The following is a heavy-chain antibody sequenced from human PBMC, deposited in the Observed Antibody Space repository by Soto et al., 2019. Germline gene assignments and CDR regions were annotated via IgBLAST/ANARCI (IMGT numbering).Heavy chain of an antibody. CDR3: KRLGFVGEGDV. J-gene: IGHJ4*02. D-gene: IGHD3-16*01. Sequence: PXGCLRVSCATSGFTFGRYCIHWVRQVPGEGLVWVARINVEGTHTDYAESVRGRFTISRDFAQNKVFLQMNSLKDEDTAVYFCKRLGFVGEGDVWAQGIQVTVSS. V-gene: IGHV3-74*01. CDR1: GFTFGRYC. CDR2: INVEGTHT.